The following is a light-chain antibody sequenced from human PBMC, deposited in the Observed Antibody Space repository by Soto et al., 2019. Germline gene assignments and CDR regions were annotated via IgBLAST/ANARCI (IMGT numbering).Light chain of an antibody. CDR2: AAS. CDR1: QGISSW. V-gene: IGKV1D-12*01. CDR3: QQADSFPLT. Sequence: DIPMTQSPASVSASLGDRVTITCRASQGISSWLDWYQQKPGKAPKLLIYAASSLQSGVPSRFSGSGSGTDFTLTISSLQPEEFATYYCQQADSFPLTFGGGTKVEI. J-gene: IGKJ4*01.